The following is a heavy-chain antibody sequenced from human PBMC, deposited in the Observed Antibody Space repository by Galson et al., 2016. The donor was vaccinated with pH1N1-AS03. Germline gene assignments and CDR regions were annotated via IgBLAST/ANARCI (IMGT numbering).Heavy chain of an antibody. V-gene: IGHV4-39*01. CDR1: GGSISSSSYY. D-gene: IGHD4-17*01. J-gene: IGHJ5*02. Sequence: SLTCTVSGGSISSSSYYWGWIRQPPGKGLEWIGSIYYSGSTYYNPSLKSRVTISVDTCKNQFSLKLSSVTAADTAVYYCARRVYGDYVNWFDPWGQGTLVTVSS. CDR2: IYYSGST. CDR3: ARRVYGDYVNWFDP.